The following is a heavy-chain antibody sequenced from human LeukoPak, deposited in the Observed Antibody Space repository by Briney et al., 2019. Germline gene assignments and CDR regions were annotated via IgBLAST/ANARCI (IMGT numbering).Heavy chain of an antibody. V-gene: IGHV4-34*01. D-gene: IGHD5-12*01. CDR1: GGSFSGYY. J-gene: IGHJ4*02. Sequence: SETLSLTCAVYGGSFSGYYWSWIRQPPGKGLEWIGEINHSGSTNYKPSLKSRVTISVGPSKTQCSLKLSSVTAADTAVYYCARTQCLRFWRLTAAAVPFDYWGQGTLVTVSS. CDR2: INHSGST. CDR3: ARTQCLRFWRLTAAAVPFDY.